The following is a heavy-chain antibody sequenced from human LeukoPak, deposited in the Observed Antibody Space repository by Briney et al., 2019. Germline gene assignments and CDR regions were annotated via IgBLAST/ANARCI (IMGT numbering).Heavy chain of an antibody. D-gene: IGHD3-22*01. CDR3: ARRHYYDTTGYYYFDY. V-gene: IGHV5-51*01. Sequence: GESLKISCTGSGYTFTSNWIGWVRQMPGKGLELMGIIYPGDSDTKYSPSFQGQVTISADKSISTAYLQWSSLKASDTAMYYCARRHYYDTTGYYYFDYWGQGTLVTVSS. CDR1: GYTFTSNW. J-gene: IGHJ4*02. CDR2: IYPGDSDT.